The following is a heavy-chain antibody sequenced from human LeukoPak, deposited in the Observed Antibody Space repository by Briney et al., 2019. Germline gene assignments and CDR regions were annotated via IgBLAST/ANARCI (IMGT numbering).Heavy chain of an antibody. D-gene: IGHD3-10*01. Sequence: SETLSLTCTVSGSSISSGVYYWSWIRQPAGKGLEWIGRIHTRGTTNYNPSLKSRVTISVDTPKSQFSLNLSSVTAADTAVYFCARSTMVRGDRLGKIDYWGQGTLVTVSS. V-gene: IGHV4-61*02. CDR1: GSSISSGVYY. CDR2: IHTRGTT. J-gene: IGHJ4*02. CDR3: ARSTMVRGDRLGKIDY.